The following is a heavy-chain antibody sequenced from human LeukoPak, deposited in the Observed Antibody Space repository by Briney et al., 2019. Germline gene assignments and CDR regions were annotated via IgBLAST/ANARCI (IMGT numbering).Heavy chain of an antibody. V-gene: IGHV3-23*01. CDR2: ISGGGDTT. CDR1: GFTFSSYA. D-gene: IGHD1-26*01. J-gene: IGHJ4*02. CDR3: AKEAIGYSYSES. Sequence: GGSLRLSCAASGFTFSSYAMSWVRQAPGEGLEWVSAISGGGDTTYYADSVEGRFTISRDNSKNMLYLQMNSLRGEDTAVYYCAKEAIGYSYSESWGQGTLVTVSS.